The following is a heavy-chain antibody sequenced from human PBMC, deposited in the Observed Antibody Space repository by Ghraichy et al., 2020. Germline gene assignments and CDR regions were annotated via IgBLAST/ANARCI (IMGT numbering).Heavy chain of an antibody. CDR1: GDSVSTNSAA. D-gene: IGHD2-8*02. J-gene: IGHJ4*02. V-gene: IGHV6-1*01. Sequence: SQTLSLTCAISGDSVSTNSAAWTWIRQSPSRGLEWLGRTFYRSKWHYDYAISVKGRMIINPDTSKNQFSLQLKSVTPEDTAVYYCAREDLRTDNPWWWMLDYWGQGTPVTVSS. CDR2: TFYRSKWHY. CDR3: AREDLRTDNPWWWMLDY.